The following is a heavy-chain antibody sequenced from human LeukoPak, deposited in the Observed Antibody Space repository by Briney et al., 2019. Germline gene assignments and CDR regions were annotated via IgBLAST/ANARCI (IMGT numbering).Heavy chain of an antibody. J-gene: IGHJ2*01. CDR3: AKVFSSSSLGSWYFDL. D-gene: IGHD6-13*01. V-gene: IGHV3-30*02. CDR1: GFTFSDYG. CDR2: IRYDASNK. Sequence: PGGSLRLSCAASGFTFSDYGMHWVRQAPGKGLEWVAFIRYDASNKYYGDSVKGRFTVSRDNVKNTLYLQMNSLRTEDTAVYYCAKVFSSSSLGSWYFDLWGRGALVTVYS.